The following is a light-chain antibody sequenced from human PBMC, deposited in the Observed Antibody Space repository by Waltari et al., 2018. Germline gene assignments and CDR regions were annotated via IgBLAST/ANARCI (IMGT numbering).Light chain of an antibody. CDR3: ASWDDSQYV. Sequence: QSVMNQPPSASGTPGQRVSISCSGRNSNLGSNYLYWYQQLPGAAPKLLIIRNNHRPSGVPDRCSGSKYGTPAFLASSELRSEDEAVYYCASWDDSQYVFGTGTKLTVL. CDR1: NSNLGSNY. V-gene: IGLV1-47*01. CDR2: RNN. J-gene: IGLJ1*01.